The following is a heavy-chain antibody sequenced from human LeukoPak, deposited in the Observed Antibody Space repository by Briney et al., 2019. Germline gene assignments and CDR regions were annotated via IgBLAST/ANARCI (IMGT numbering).Heavy chain of an antibody. V-gene: IGHV3-74*01. CDR1: GFTFSSYW. CDR3: ASSLWSGDGYYYMDV. Sequence: GGSLRLSCAASGFTFSSYWMHWVRQAPGKGLVWVSRINSDGSSTSYADSVKGRSTISRDNAKNTLYLQMNSLRAEDTAVYYCASSLWSGDGYYYMDVWGKGTTVTISS. CDR2: INSDGSST. D-gene: IGHD3-10*01. J-gene: IGHJ6*03.